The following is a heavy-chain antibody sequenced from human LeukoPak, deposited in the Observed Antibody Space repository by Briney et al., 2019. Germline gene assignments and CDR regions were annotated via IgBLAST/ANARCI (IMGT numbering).Heavy chain of an antibody. J-gene: IGHJ3*02. CDR1: GFTFSSYA. V-gene: IGHV3-23*01. D-gene: IGHD3-16*01. CDR3: AKDCNYVWGTYGAFDI. Sequence: GGSLRLSCAASGFTFSSYAMGWVRQAPGKGLQWVSAMSGSGDSTFYADSVKGRFTISRDNSKKTLYLQMNSLRAEDTAVYYCAKDCNYVWGTYGAFDIWGQGTMVTVSS. CDR2: MSGSGDST.